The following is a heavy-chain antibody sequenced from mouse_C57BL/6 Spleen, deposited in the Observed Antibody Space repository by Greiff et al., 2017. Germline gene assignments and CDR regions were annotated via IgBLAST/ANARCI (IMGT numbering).Heavy chain of an antibody. CDR2: IDPSDSYT. Sequence: QVQLQQSGAELVMPGASVKLSCKASGYTFTSYWMHWVKQRPGQGLEWIGEIDPSDSYTNYNQKFKGKSTLTVDKSSSTAYMQLSSLTSEDSAVYYCARENGLDYWGQGTSLTVAS. CDR1: GYTFTSYW. J-gene: IGHJ2*02. V-gene: IGHV1-69*01. CDR3: ARENGLDY.